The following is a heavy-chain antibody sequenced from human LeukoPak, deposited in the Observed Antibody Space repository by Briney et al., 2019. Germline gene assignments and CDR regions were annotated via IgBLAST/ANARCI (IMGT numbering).Heavy chain of an antibody. V-gene: IGHV1-2*02. CDR3: AATLDYDFWSGYYYYFDY. Sequence: ASVKVSCKASGYTFTGYYMHWVRQAPGQGLEWMGWINPNSGGTNYAQKFQGRVTMTRDTSISTAYMELSRLRSDDTAGYYCAATLDYDFWSGYYYYFDYWGQGTLVTVSS. D-gene: IGHD3-3*01. J-gene: IGHJ4*02. CDR1: GYTFTGYY. CDR2: INPNSGGT.